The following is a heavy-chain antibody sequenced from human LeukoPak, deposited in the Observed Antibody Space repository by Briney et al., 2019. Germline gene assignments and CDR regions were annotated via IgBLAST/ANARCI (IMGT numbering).Heavy chain of an antibody. Sequence: SGTLSLTCAVSGGSISSSNWWSWVRQPPGKGLEWIGEINHSGSTNYNPSLKSRVTISLDTSKNQFSLKLSSMTAADTAVYYCARAKGIGLRGYSYGYYFDYWGQGILVTVSS. CDR3: ARAKGIGLRGYSYGYYFDY. D-gene: IGHD5-18*01. CDR2: INHSGST. V-gene: IGHV4-4*02. CDR1: GGSISSSNW. J-gene: IGHJ4*02.